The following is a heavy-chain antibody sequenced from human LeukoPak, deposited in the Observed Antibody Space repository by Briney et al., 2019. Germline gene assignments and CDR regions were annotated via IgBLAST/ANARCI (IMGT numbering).Heavy chain of an antibody. V-gene: IGHV1-18*01. CDR1: GYTFTSYG. D-gene: IGHD3-9*01. Sequence: ASVKVSCKASGYTFTSYGISWVRQAPGQGLEWMGWISAYNGNTNYAHKLQGRATMTTDTSTSTAYMELRSLRPDDTAVYYCAREGYYDILTGYLSIEDYWRQGTLVTVSS. J-gene: IGHJ4*02. CDR3: AREGYYDILTGYLSIEDY. CDR2: ISAYNGNT.